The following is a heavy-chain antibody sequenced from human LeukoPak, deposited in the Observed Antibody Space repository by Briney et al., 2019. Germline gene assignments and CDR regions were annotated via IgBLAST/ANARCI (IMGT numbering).Heavy chain of an antibody. Sequence: ETLSLTCTVSGGSISSSSYYWGWIRQPPGKGLVWVSRINSDGSSTSYADSVKGRFTISRDNAKNTLYLQMNSLRAEDTAVYYCARQGAVAVAYDAFDIWGQGTMVTVSS. D-gene: IGHD6-19*01. V-gene: IGHV3-74*01. CDR2: INSDGSST. J-gene: IGHJ3*02. CDR1: GGSISSSSYY. CDR3: ARQGAVAVAYDAFDI.